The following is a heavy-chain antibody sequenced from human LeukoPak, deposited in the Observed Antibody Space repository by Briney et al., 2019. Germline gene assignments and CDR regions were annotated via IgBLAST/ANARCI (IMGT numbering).Heavy chain of an antibody. J-gene: IGHJ2*01. CDR1: GFTFSSYS. CDR3: AKGGDYGGNSGLDL. D-gene: IGHD4-23*01. V-gene: IGHV3-23*01. Sequence: GGSLRLSCAASGFTFSSYSMNWVRQAPGKGLEWVSAISGSGGSTYYADSVKGRFTISRDNSKNTLYLQMNSLRAEDTAVYYCAKGGDYGGNSGLDLWGRGTLVTVSS. CDR2: ISGSGGST.